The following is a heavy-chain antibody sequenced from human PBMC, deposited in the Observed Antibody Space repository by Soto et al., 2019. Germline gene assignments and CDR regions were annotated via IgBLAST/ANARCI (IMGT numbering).Heavy chain of an antibody. D-gene: IGHD2-2*01. CDR3: ARMASVVVPAAPEAFDY. CDR2: ISYDGSNK. V-gene: IGHV3-30-3*01. J-gene: IGHJ4*02. Sequence: GGSLRLSCAASGFTFSSYAMHWVRQAPGKGLEWVAVISYDGSNKYYADSVKGRFTISRDNPKNTLYLQMNSLRAEDTAVYYCARMASVVVPAAPEAFDYWGQGTLVTVSS. CDR1: GFTFSSYA.